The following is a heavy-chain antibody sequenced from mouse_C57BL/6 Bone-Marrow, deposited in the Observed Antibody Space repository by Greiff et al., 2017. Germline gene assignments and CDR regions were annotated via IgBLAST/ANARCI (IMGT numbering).Heavy chain of an antibody. CDR3: ARRGDLLWYPWLAY. D-gene: IGHD2-1*01. V-gene: IGHV1-81*01. CDR1: GYTFTSYG. J-gene: IGHJ3*01. Sequence: VQLQQSGAELARPGASVKLSCKASGYTFTSYGISWVKQRTGQGLEWIGEIYPRSGNTYYNEKFKGKATLTADKSSSTAYMELRSLTSEDSAVXVCARRGDLLWYPWLAYWGQGTLVTVSA. CDR2: IYPRSGNT.